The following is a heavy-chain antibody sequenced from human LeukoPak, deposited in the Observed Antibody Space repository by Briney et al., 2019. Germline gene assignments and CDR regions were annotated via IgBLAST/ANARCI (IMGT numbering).Heavy chain of an antibody. CDR1: GYTFTSYA. J-gene: IGHJ4*02. CDR3: ARGDGLLWFGDPPPFDY. CDR2: INTNTGNP. V-gene: IGHV7-4-1*02. D-gene: IGHD3-10*01. Sequence: ASVKVSCKASGYTFTSYAMNWVRQAPGQGLEWMGWINTNTGNPTYAQGFTGRFVFSLDTSVSTAYLQISSLKAEDTAVYYCARGDGLLWFGDPPPFDYWGQGTLVTVSS.